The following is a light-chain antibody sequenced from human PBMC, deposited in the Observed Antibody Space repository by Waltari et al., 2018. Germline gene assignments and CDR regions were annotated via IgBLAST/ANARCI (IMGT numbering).Light chain of an antibody. Sequence: RQGHGICKRLYWYKPEPGKTPNLLFYGTSSLQTGVRSRFSGTGSGIEFTLTIRNPQPEDFGTYYYQQGNRFPITFGPGTKVEIK. CDR1: HGICKR. J-gene: IGKJ3*01. V-gene: IGKV1-12*01. CDR2: GTS. CDR3: QQGNRFPIT.